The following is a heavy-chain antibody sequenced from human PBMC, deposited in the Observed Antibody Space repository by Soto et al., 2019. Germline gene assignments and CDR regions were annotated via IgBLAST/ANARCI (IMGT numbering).Heavy chain of an antibody. V-gene: IGHV3-30*18. J-gene: IGHJ6*04. Sequence: QVQLVESGGGVVQPGSSLRLSCAASGFTFSNYAMHWVRQAPGKGLEWVAVISYLGSNKYYGDSVKGRFTISRNNDKNGLHLQMSGLTAENTAVYVFAKAWAEMEASGGLDFWGGGTTVIVAS. CDR3: AKAWAEMEASGGLDF. D-gene: IGHD3-10*01. CDR1: GFTFSNYA. CDR2: ISYLGSNK.